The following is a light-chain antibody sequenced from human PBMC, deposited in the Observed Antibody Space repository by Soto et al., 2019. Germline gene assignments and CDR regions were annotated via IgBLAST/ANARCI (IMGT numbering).Light chain of an antibody. J-gene: IGLJ1*01. CDR3: SSYTSSSTLSTYV. V-gene: IGLV2-14*03. CDR2: DVS. CDR1: SSDVGVYNY. Sequence: SVLTQPASVSGSPGQSITISCTGTSSDVGVYNYVSWYQHHPGKAPKLMIYDVSNRPSGVSNRFSGSKSGNTASLIISGLQAEDEADYYCSSYTSSSTLSTYVFGTGTKVTVL.